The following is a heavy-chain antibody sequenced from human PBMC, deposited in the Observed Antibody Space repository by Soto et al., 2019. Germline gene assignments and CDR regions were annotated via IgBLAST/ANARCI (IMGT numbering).Heavy chain of an antibody. CDR1: GGSVTSSGHY. D-gene: IGHD3-10*01. CDR2: VYYSGST. J-gene: IGHJ4*02. V-gene: IGHV4-31*03. Sequence: KPSETLSLTCTVSGGSVTSSGHYWSWIRQHPGKGLEWIGYVYYSGSTYYNPSLKSRLTISIDTSTNQFSLKLGSVSAADTAVYYGVCSSGYDGSGGTYYDFDSWGQGILVTVSS. CDR3: VCSSGYDGSGGTYYDFDS.